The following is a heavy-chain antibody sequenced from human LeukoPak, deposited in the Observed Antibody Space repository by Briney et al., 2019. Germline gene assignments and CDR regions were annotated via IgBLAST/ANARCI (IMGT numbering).Heavy chain of an antibody. Sequence: ASVKVSCKASGYTFTSYYMHWVRQAPGQGLEWMGIINPSGGSTSYAQKFQGRVTMTRDTSTSTVYMELNSLRPEDTAVYYCARPQKNDYGDSLDAFDIRGQGTMVTVSS. J-gene: IGHJ3*02. CDR1: GYTFTSYY. V-gene: IGHV1-46*01. CDR2: INPSGGST. CDR3: ARPQKNDYGDSLDAFDI. D-gene: IGHD4-17*01.